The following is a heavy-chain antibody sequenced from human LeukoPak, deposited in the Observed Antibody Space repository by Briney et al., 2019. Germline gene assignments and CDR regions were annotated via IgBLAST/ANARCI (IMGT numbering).Heavy chain of an antibody. Sequence: GASVKVSCKASGGTFSSYATSWVRQAPGQGLEWMGGIIPIFGTANYAQKFQGRVTITADESTSTAYMELSSLRSEDTAVYYCARPIKRAFDIWGQGTMVTVSS. V-gene: IGHV1-69*13. J-gene: IGHJ3*02. D-gene: IGHD3-9*01. CDR2: IIPIFGTA. CDR3: ARPIKRAFDI. CDR1: GGTFSSYA.